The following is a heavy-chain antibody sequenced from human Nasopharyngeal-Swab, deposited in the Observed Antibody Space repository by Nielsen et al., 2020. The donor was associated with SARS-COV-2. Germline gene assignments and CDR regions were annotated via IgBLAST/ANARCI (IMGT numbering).Heavy chain of an antibody. CDR1: GGSFSGYY. D-gene: IGHD6-6*01. V-gene: IGHV4-34*01. CDR2: INHGGST. Sequence: SETLSLTCAVYGGSFSGYYWSWIRQPPGKGLEWIGEINHGGSTNYNPSLKSRVTISVDTSKNQFSLKLSSVTAADTAVYYCARVSGIAARRSHFDYWGQGTLVTVSS. J-gene: IGHJ4*02. CDR3: ARVSGIAARRSHFDY.